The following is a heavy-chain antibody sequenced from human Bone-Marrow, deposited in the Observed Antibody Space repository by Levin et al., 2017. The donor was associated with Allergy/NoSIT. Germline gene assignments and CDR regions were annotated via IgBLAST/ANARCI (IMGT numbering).Heavy chain of an antibody. Sequence: GGSLRLSCAVSGFTLTTYGVSWVRQAPGKGLEWVSTISFGGDTYYADSVKGRFTISRDSSMKTLYLQMNSLRAEDTAVYYCAKVRLLPGDFDYWGQGTLVTVSS. CDR3: AKVRLLPGDFDY. CDR1: GFTLTTYG. CDR2: ISFGGDT. D-gene: IGHD2-15*01. V-gene: IGHV3-23*01. J-gene: IGHJ4*02.